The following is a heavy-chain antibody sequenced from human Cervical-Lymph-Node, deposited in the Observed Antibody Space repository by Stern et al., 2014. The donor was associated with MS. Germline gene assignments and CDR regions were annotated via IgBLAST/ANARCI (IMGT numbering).Heavy chain of an antibody. Sequence: EVQLVESGGGLVLPGWSLRLSCAASGFTISSYAMSWVRQAPGRGLEWVSAISGGGGSTYYADSVRGRFTVSRDTSKNTLYLQMNSLRAEDTAVYYCLISGSEYWGQGTLVTVSS. D-gene: IGHD1-26*01. CDR2: ISGGGGST. J-gene: IGHJ4*02. CDR1: GFTISSYA. V-gene: IGHV3-23*04. CDR3: LISGSEY.